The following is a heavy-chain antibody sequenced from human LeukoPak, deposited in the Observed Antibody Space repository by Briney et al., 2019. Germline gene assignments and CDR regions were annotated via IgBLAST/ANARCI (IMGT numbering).Heavy chain of an antibody. CDR3: ARESPPSVTPPSPFDY. J-gene: IGHJ4*02. Sequence: SVKVSCKASGGSFSGYAISWVRQAPGQGLEWMGGIIPIFGTANYAQKFQGRVTITADKSTSTAYMELSSLRSEDTAVYYCARESPPSVTPPSPFDYWGQATLVTVSS. V-gene: IGHV1-69*06. CDR1: GGSFSGYA. D-gene: IGHD4-17*01. CDR2: IIPIFGTA.